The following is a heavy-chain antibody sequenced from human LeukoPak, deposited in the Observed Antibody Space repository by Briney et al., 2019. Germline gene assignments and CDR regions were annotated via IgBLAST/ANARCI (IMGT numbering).Heavy chain of an antibody. Sequence: PGGSLRLSCVASGFTFSSYWKAWVRQAPGKGLEWVANTNQDGSGKYYVDSVRGRFTISRDNAKNSLYLQMNSLRAEDTAVYYCARDIQTKYDSSGYPRPHIFHGLRGPISTAWGQGTMVTVSS. D-gene: IGHD3-22*01. CDR3: ARDIQTKYDSSGYPRPHIFHGLRGPISTA. V-gene: IGHV3-7*01. CDR1: GFTFSSYW. J-gene: IGHJ3*01. CDR2: TNQDGSGK.